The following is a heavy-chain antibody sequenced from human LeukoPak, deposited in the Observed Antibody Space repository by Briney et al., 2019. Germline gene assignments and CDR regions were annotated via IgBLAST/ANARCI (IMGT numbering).Heavy chain of an antibody. CDR1: GYTFTSYY. CDR3: ARDVFSHYGDY. J-gene: IGHJ4*02. D-gene: IGHD2/OR15-2a*01. V-gene: IGHV1-46*01. Sequence: ASVKVSCKASGYTFTSYYMHWVRQAPGQGLEWMGIINPSGGSTSYAQKFQGRVTMTRDMSTSTVYMELSSLRSEDTAVYYCARDVFSHYGDYWGQGTLVTVSS. CDR2: INPSGGST.